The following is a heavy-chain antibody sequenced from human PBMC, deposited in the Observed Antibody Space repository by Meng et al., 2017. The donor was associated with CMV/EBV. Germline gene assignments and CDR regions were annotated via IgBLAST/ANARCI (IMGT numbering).Heavy chain of an antibody. CDR3: ARELAARNWFDP. Sequence: GESLKISCAASGFTFDDYGMSWVRQAPGKGLEWVSGINWNGGSTGYADPVKGRFTISRDNAKNSLYLQMNSLRAEDTALYYCARELAARNWFDPWGQGTLVTVSS. V-gene: IGHV3-20*04. J-gene: IGHJ5*02. CDR1: GFTFDDYG. CDR2: INWNGGST. D-gene: IGHD6-6*01.